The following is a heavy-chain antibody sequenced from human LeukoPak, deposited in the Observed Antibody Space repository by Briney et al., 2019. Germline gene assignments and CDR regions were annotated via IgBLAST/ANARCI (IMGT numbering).Heavy chain of an antibody. CDR1: GYTFTNYY. V-gene: IGHV1-2*02. Sequence: ASVKVSCKASGYTFTNYYMHWVRQAPGQGLEWMGWINPNSGGTNYAQKFQGRVTMTRDTSISTAYMELSRLRSDDTAVYYCARDLFYYDSSGYDWFDPWGQGTLVTVSS. J-gene: IGHJ5*02. CDR2: INPNSGGT. D-gene: IGHD3-22*01. CDR3: ARDLFYYDSSGYDWFDP.